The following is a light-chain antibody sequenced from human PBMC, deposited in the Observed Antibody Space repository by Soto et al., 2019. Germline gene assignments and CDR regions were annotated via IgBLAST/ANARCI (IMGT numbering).Light chain of an antibody. Sequence: AIRMTQSPSSVSASTGDRVTITCRSSQGISSYLAWYQQKPAKAPKLLIYAASTLQRGVPSRFSGSGSGTDFTLTYSCLKSEDFATYYCQQYYSYPRPFGQGTKVDIK. V-gene: IGKV1-8*01. CDR2: AAS. CDR3: QQYYSYPRP. J-gene: IGKJ1*01. CDR1: QGISSY.